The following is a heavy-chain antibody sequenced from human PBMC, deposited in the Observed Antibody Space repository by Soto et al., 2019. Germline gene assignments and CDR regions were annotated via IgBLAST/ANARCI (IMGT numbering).Heavy chain of an antibody. CDR2: ISGSGGST. Sequence: GGSLRLSCAASGFTFSSYAMSWVRQAPGRGLEWVSAISGSGGSTYYADSVKGRFTISRDNSKNTLYLQMNSLRAEDTAVYYCAKGNTAMVTVNDYWGQGTLVTVSS. CDR1: GFTFSSYA. J-gene: IGHJ4*02. V-gene: IGHV3-23*01. CDR3: AKGNTAMVTVNDY. D-gene: IGHD5-18*01.